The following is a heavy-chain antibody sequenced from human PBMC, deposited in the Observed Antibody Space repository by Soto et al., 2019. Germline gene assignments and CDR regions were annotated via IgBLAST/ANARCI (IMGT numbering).Heavy chain of an antibody. J-gene: IGHJ5*02. V-gene: IGHV4-61*01. D-gene: IGHD6-6*01. CDR1: GGSVSSGSYY. CDR2: IYYSGST. Sequence: QVQLQESGPGLVKPSETLSLTCTVSGGSVSSGSYYWSWIRQPPGKGLEWIGYIYYSGSTNYNPCLMSRVTISGDTSKNQCSLKLSSVTAADTAVYYCAGEEQLVAWFDPWGQGTLVTVSS. CDR3: AGEEQLVAWFDP.